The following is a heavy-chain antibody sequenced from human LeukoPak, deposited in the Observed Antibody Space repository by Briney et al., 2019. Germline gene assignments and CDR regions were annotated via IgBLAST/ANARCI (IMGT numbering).Heavy chain of an antibody. J-gene: IGHJ4*02. CDR3: AREGYYDFWSGYYGRAKRYYFDY. CDR1: GFTLSSYW. V-gene: IGHV3-21*01. D-gene: IGHD3-3*01. Sequence: GGSLRLSCAASGFTLSSYWMHWVRQAPGKGLEWVSSISSSISYIYYADSVKGRFTISRDNAKNSLYLQMNSLRAEDTAVYYCAREGYYDFWSGYYGRAKRYYFDYWGQGTLVTVSS. CDR2: ISSSISYI.